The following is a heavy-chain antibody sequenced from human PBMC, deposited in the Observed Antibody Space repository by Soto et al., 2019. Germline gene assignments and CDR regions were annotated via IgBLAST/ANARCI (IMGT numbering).Heavy chain of an antibody. Sequence: GGSLRLSCAVSGFTFSNAWMSWVRQAPGKGLVWISRINDQGGSPTYADSVKGRFTISRDNVKNTLYLQMSSLRAEDTALYSCAKFGWGGSYSESHASDIWGKETMVTVSS. V-gene: IGHV3-74*01. CDR3: AKFGWGGSYSESHASDI. D-gene: IGHD1-26*01. J-gene: IGHJ3*02. CDR2: INDQGGSP. CDR1: GFTFSNAW.